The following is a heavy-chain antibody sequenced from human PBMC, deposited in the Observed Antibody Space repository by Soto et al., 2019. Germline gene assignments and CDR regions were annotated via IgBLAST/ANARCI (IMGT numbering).Heavy chain of an antibody. D-gene: IGHD6-13*01. CDR2: IFPGDSDT. CDR1: GYNFANYW. Sequence: GESLKISCKGSGYNFANYWIGWVRQMPGKGLEWMGMIFPGDSDTKNSPSLQGQITMSVDKSDSSAYLQWRSLKASDTAMYYCAAGYTTGPDAFDIWGQGTMVTVS. J-gene: IGHJ3*02. CDR3: AAGYTTGPDAFDI. V-gene: IGHV5-51*01.